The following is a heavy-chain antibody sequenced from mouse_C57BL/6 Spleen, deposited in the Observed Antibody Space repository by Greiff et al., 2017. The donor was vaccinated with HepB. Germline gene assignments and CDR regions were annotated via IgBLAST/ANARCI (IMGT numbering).Heavy chain of an antibody. CDR2: IYPGSGST. CDR1: GYTFTSYW. D-gene: IGHD1-1*01. CDR3: ARFGYYDGYYYAMDY. Sequence: VQLQQSGAELVKPGASVKMSCKASGYTFTSYWITWVKQRPGQGLEWIGDIYPGSGSTNYNEKFKSKATLTVDTSSSTAYMQLSSLTSEDSAVSYGARFGYYDGYYYAMDYWGQGTAVTVSS. J-gene: IGHJ4*01. V-gene: IGHV1-55*01.